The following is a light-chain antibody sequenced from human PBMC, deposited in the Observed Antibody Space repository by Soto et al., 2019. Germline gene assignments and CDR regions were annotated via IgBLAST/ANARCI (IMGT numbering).Light chain of an antibody. CDR2: DVS. Sequence: QSALTQPASVSGSPGQTITISCTGTNSDVGGYNYVSWYQQYPGKAPKFMIYDVSNRPSGVSDRFSGSKSGNTASLTISGLQAEDEADYYCCSYTSSSTYVFGTGTKVTVL. J-gene: IGLJ1*01. V-gene: IGLV2-14*01. CDR3: CSYTSSSTYV. CDR1: NSDVGGYNY.